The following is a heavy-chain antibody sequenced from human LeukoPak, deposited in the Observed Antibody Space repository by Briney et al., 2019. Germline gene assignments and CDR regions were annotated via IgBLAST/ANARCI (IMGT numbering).Heavy chain of an antibody. Sequence: GGSLRLSCAASGFTFSNFGMHWVRQAPGKGLEWVASIRFDGTNNNYADSVKGRFAISRDNSRNTLYLQMNSLRPEDTALYYCAKEWYVGSPPDHWGQGTQVTVSS. CDR3: AKEWYVGSPPDH. V-gene: IGHV3-30*02. CDR2: IRFDGTNN. CDR1: GFTFSNFG. D-gene: IGHD3-10*01. J-gene: IGHJ4*02.